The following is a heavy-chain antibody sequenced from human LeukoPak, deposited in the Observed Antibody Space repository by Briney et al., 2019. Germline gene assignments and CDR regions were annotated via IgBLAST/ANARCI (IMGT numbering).Heavy chain of an antibody. J-gene: IGHJ4*02. V-gene: IGHV3-23*01. CDR2: ISGSGGST. CDR1: GFTFSSYG. Sequence: PGGTLRLSCAASGFTFSSYGMSWVRQAPGKGLEWVSAISGSGGSTYYADSVKGRFTISRDNSKNTLYLQMNSLRAEDTAVYYCAKGSGYDYHAPNYFDYWGQGTLVTVSS. CDR3: AKGSGYDYHAPNYFDY. D-gene: IGHD5-12*01.